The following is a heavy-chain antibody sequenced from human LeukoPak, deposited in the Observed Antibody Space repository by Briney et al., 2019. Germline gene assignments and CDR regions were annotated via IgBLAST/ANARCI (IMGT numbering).Heavy chain of an antibody. Sequence: GGSLRLSCAASGFTFSSYSMNWVRQAQGKGLEWVSSISSSSSYIYYADSVKGRFTISRDNAKNSLYLQMNSRRAEDTAVYYCARFKWDQYYFDYWGQGTLVTVSS. CDR2: ISSSSSYI. CDR1: GFTFSSYS. CDR3: ARFKWDQYYFDY. J-gene: IGHJ4*02. V-gene: IGHV3-21*01. D-gene: IGHD1-26*01.